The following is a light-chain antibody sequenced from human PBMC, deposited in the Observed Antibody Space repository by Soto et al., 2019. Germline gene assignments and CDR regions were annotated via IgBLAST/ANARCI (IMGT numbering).Light chain of an antibody. V-gene: IGLV2-14*01. CDR3: ISCTSVNIRCV. Sequence: RTEPASVSGYTGQSIIISCTGTGSDIGRSDFVSWFQQLPGSVPKLVIYEVTGRPSGTSDRFSGSKSGNTASLTISGLQPEDEADYYCISCTSVNIRCVFGTGTKVTVL. CDR2: EVT. J-gene: IGLJ1*01. CDR1: GSDIGRSDF.